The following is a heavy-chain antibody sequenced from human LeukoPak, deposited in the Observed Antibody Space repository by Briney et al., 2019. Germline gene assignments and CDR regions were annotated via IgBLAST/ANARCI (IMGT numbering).Heavy chain of an antibody. Sequence: SVKVSCKASGGTFSSYAISWVRQAPGQGLEWMGGIIPIFGTANYAQKFQGRVTITADESTSTAYMELSSLRSEDTAVYYCARATPLGSSRTLNAFDIWGQGTMVTVSS. CDR2: IIPIFGTA. CDR3: ARATPLGSSRTLNAFDI. D-gene: IGHD6-13*01. V-gene: IGHV1-69*13. J-gene: IGHJ3*02. CDR1: GGTFSSYA.